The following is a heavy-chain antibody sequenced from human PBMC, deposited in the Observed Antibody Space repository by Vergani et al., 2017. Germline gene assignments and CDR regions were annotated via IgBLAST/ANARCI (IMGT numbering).Heavy chain of an antibody. CDR2: ISGSGGNT. J-gene: IGHJ4*02. D-gene: IGHD3-16*01. CDR1: GFTFSSYA. CDR3: TRDRLDDSYAYFDY. V-gene: IGHV3-23*01. Sequence: EVQLLESGGGLVQPGGSLRLSCGASGFTFSSYAMTWVRQAPGKGLEWVSAISGSGGNTFYTDSVKGRFTISRDNSKDTLYLQMNSLKAEDTAVYYCTRDRLDDSYAYFDYWGQGTLVTVSP.